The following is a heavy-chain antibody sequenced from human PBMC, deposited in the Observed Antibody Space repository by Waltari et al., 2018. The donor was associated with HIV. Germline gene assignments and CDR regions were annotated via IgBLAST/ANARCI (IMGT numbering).Heavy chain of an antibody. CDR1: GFTFSFFL. Sequence: EVRLVESGGGWVQPGGSLTRPWGPSGFTFSFFLLGWVRQAPGKGLEWVANINQAGTERHYVDSVRGRFTISRDNGKRSSFLQMNSLTVEDTAVYYCATTHGSGDYDNDFDYWGQGTLV. CDR3: ATTHGSGDYDNDFDY. V-gene: IGHV3-7*01. CDR2: INQAGTER. J-gene: IGHJ4*02. D-gene: IGHD3-10*01.